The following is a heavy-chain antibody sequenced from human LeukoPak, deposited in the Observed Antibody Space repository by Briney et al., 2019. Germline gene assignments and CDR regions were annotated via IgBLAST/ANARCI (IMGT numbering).Heavy chain of an antibody. CDR2: ISGSDGST. D-gene: IGHD3-16*02. CDR1: GFTFSSYA. Sequence: PGGSLRLSCAASGFTFSSYAMNWVRQAPGKGLEWVSSISGSDGSTCYADFVKGRFTISRDDSKNTLHLQMNSLRAEDTAVYYCGKSLGVGAYTRYKGFDQWGQGTLVTVSS. CDR3: GKSLGVGAYTRYKGFDQ. J-gene: IGHJ4*02. V-gene: IGHV3-23*01.